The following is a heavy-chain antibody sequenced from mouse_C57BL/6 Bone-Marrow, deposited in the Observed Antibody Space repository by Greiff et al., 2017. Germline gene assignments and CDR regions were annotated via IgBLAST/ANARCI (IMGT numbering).Heavy chain of an antibody. Sequence: VQLKESGPELVKPGASVKISCKASGYSFTGYYMNWVKQSPEKSLEWIGEINPSTGGTTYNQKFKAKATLTVDKSSSTAYMQLKSLTSEDSAVYYCARGRDSSGFSFAYWGQGTLVTVSA. V-gene: IGHV1-42*01. CDR2: INPSTGGT. CDR1: GYSFTGYY. D-gene: IGHD3-2*02. J-gene: IGHJ3*01. CDR3: ARGRDSSGFSFAY.